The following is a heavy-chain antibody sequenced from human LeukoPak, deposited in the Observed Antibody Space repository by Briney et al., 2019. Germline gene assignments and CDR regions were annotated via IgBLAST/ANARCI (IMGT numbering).Heavy chain of an antibody. V-gene: IGHV1-46*01. CDR1: GYTFTSYY. CDR3: AADYGDYEGGRSWFDP. CDR2: INPSGGST. Sequence: ASVKVSCKASGYTFTSYYMHWVRQAPGQGLEWMGIINPSGGSTSYAQKFQGRVTMTRDMSTSTVYMELSSLRSEDTAVYYCAADYGDYEGGRSWFDPWGQGTLVTVSS. D-gene: IGHD4-17*01. J-gene: IGHJ5*02.